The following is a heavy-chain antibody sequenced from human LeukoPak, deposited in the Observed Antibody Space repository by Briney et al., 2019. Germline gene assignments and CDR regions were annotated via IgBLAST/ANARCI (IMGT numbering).Heavy chain of an antibody. CDR3: AIGMLRSFDWLLGGDY. J-gene: IGHJ4*02. Sequence: GGSLRLSCAASGFTFSSYAMTWVRQAPGKGLEWVSAISGSGGSTYYAESVKGRFTISRDNSNNMVYLHMNSLRAEDTAVYYCAIGMLRSFDWLLGGDYWGQGTLVTVSS. CDR1: GFTFSSYA. V-gene: IGHV3-23*01. CDR2: ISGSGGST. D-gene: IGHD3-9*01.